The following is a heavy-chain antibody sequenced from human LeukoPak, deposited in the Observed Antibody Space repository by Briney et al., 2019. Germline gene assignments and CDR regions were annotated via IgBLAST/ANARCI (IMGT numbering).Heavy chain of an antibody. D-gene: IGHD3-9*01. CDR2: IYHSGST. Sequence: PSETLSLTCTVSGYSVSSGYYWGWIRQPPGKGLEWIGSIYHSGSTYYNPSLKSRVTISVDTSKNQFSLKLSSVTAADTAVYYCARESGDILTGHQFDPWGQGTLVTVSS. J-gene: IGHJ5*02. V-gene: IGHV4-38-2*02. CDR3: ARESGDILTGHQFDP. CDR1: GYSVSSGYY.